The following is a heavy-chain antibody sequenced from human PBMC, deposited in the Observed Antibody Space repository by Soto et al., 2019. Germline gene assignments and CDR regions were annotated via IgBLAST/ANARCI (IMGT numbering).Heavy chain of an antibody. V-gene: IGHV1-46*01. D-gene: IGHD3-3*01. CDR2: INPSGGST. J-gene: IGHJ6*02. CDR1: GYTFTSYY. Sequence: GASVKVSCKASGYTFTSYYMHWVRQAPGQGLEWMGIINPSGGSTSYAQKFQGRVTMTRDTSTSTVYMELSSLRSEDTAVYYCARAGQHYDFWSGYPLPYGMDVWGQGTTVTVSS. CDR3: ARAGQHYDFWSGYPLPYGMDV.